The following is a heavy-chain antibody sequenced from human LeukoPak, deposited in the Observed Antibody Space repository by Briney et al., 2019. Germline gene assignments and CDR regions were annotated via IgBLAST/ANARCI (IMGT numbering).Heavy chain of an antibody. CDR2: IYYSGST. Sequence: SETLSLTCTVSGGSISSSSYYWGWIRQPPGKGLEWIGSIYYSGSTYYNPSLKSRVTISVDTSENQFSLKLSSVTAADTAVYYCARNPPITIFGVVTYWYFDLWGRGTLVTVSS. CDR3: ARNPPITIFGVVTYWYFDL. V-gene: IGHV4-39*01. J-gene: IGHJ2*01. CDR1: GGSISSSSYY. D-gene: IGHD3-3*01.